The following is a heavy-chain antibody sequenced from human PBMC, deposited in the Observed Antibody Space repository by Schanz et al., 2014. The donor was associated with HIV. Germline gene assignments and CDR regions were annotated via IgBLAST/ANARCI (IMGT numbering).Heavy chain of an antibody. V-gene: IGHV3-23*04. Sequence: EVQLVDSGGGLVQPGGSLRLSCAASGFTFSSYAMSWVRQAPGKGLEWVSAISGSGGSTYYADSVKGRFTISRDNSKNTLYLQMNSLRAEDTAVYYCAKGGFYGDYVSYYYGLDVWGQGTTVTVSS. CDR2: ISGSGGST. D-gene: IGHD4-17*01. CDR1: GFTFSSYA. J-gene: IGHJ6*02. CDR3: AKGGFYGDYVSYYYGLDV.